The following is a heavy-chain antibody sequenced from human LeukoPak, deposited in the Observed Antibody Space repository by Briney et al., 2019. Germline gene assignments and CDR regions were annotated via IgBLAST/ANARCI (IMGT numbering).Heavy chain of an antibody. CDR1: GYTSSSYG. Sequence: ASVKVSCKASGYTSSSYGISWVRQAPGQGLEWMGWISAYNGNTNYAQKLQGRVTMTTDASTSTAYMELRSLRSDDTAVYYCARDQWLLANWFDPWGQGTLVTVSS. J-gene: IGHJ5*02. CDR3: ARDQWLLANWFDP. V-gene: IGHV1-18*01. D-gene: IGHD5-24*01. CDR2: ISAYNGNT.